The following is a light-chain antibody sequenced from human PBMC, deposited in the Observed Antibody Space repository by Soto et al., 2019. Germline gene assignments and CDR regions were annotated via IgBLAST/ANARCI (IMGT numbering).Light chain of an antibody. CDR3: QQYGSARWT. CDR2: GAS. CDR1: QSVSSIY. V-gene: IGKV3-20*01. Sequence: EIVLTQSPGTLSLSPGERATLSCRASQSVSSIYLAWYQQKPGQAPRLLIYGASSRATGMPDRFSGSGSGTDFTLTISRLEPEDFAVDYCQQYGSARWTFGQGTKVEI. J-gene: IGKJ1*01.